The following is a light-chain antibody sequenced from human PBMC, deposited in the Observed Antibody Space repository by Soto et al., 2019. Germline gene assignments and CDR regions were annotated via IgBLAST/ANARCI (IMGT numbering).Light chain of an antibody. V-gene: IGKV1-27*01. Sequence: IQITQSPSSLSASVGDRVTITCRASQGISNYLAWYQQIPWKVPKLLISAASTLQSGVPSRVSGSGSGTDFTLTISSLQPEDVEAYDFQKYTTVPDFGGGTKVEI. J-gene: IGKJ4*01. CDR1: QGISNY. CDR2: AAS. CDR3: QKYTTVPD.